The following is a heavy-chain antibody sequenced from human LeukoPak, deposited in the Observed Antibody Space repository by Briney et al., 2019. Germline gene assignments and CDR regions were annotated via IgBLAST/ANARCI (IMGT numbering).Heavy chain of an antibody. J-gene: IGHJ4*02. Sequence: GRSLRLSYAASGFTFSSYGMHWVRQAPGKGLEWVAVISYDGSNKYYADSVKGRFTISRDNSKNTLYLQMNSLRAEDTAVYYCAKLRPSSWYSLGYWGQGTLVTVSS. CDR1: GFTFSSYG. D-gene: IGHD6-13*01. CDR2: ISYDGSNK. V-gene: IGHV3-30*18. CDR3: AKLRPSSWYSLGY.